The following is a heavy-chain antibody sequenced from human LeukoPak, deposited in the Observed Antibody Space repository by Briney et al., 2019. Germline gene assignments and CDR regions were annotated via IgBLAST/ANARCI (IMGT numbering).Heavy chain of an antibody. J-gene: IGHJ4*02. V-gene: IGHV4-59*01. D-gene: IGHD2-21*01. CDR1: GGSISSYY. CDR2: IYYSGST. Sequence: SETLSLTCTVSGGSISSYYWSWIRQPPGKGLEWIGYIYYSGSTNYNPSLKSRVTISVDTSKNQFSLKLSSVTAADTAVYYCARSALAEHCGGDCYPDYWGQGTLVTVSS. CDR3: ARSALAEHCGGDCYPDY.